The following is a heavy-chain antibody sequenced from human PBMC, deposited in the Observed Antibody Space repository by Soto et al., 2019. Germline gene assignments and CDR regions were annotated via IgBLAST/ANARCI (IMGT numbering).Heavy chain of an antibody. Sequence: QVQLQESGPGLVKPSQTLSLTCTVSGGSISSGGYYWSWIRQHPGKGLEWIGYIYYSGSTYYNPSLTRRVTLSVDPSKNQFSLKLSSVTAADTAVYYCAGEGYSGLIFQHWGQGTLVTVSS. V-gene: IGHV4-31*03. CDR2: IYYSGST. D-gene: IGHD6-13*01. CDR3: AGEGYSGLIFQH. CDR1: GGSISSGGYY. J-gene: IGHJ1*01.